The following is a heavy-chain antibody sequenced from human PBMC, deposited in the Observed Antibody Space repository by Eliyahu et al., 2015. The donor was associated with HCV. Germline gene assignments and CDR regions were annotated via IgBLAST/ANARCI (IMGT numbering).Heavy chain of an antibody. CDR3: ARGARNYEFWSGYYAEEHYNYGMDV. J-gene: IGHJ6*02. CDR2: IRNSGSTI. V-gene: IGHV3-48*03. CDR1: GFTFSSYE. Sequence: EVQLVESGGGLVQPGGSLRLSCAASGFTFSSYEMNWVRQAPGKGLGWVSYIRNSGSTIYYADSVKGRFTISRDNAKNSLYLQMNSLRAEDTAVYYCARGARNYEFWSGYYAEEHYNYGMDVWGQGTTVTVSS. D-gene: IGHD3-3*01.